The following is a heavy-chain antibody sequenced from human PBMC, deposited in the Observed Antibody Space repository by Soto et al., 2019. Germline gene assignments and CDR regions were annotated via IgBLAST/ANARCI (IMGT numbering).Heavy chain of an antibody. CDR2: IWYDGSNK. J-gene: IGHJ4*02. Sequence: GGSLRLSCAASGFTFSSYGMHWVRQAPGKGLEWVAVIWYDGSNKYYADSVKGRFTISRDNSKNTLYLQMNSLRAEDTAVYYCARSKYSSSWYYAYWGQGTLVTVSS. V-gene: IGHV3-33*01. CDR3: ARSKYSSSWYYAY. D-gene: IGHD6-13*01. CDR1: GFTFSSYG.